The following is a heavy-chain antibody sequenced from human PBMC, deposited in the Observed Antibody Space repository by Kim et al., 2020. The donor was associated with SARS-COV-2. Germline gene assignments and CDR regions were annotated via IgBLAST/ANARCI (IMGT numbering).Heavy chain of an antibody. J-gene: IGHJ3*02. CDR3: AKAARNYYDSSGWGGAFDI. D-gene: IGHD3-22*01. Sequence: GGSLRLSCAASGFTFSSYAMSWVRQAPGKGLEWVSAISGSGGSTYYADSVKGRFTISRDNSKNTLYLQMNSLRAEDTAVYYCAKAARNYYDSSGWGGAFDIWGQGTMVTVSS. V-gene: IGHV3-23*01. CDR2: ISGSGGST. CDR1: GFTFSSYA.